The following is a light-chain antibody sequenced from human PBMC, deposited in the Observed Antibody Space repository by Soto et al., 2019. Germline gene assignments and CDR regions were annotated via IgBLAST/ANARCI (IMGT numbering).Light chain of an antibody. CDR3: QQYNNWPET. J-gene: IGKJ1*01. CDR2: EAS. CDR1: QSVSSTY. Sequence: EIVLTQSPGTLSLSPGERATLSCRASQSVSSTYLTWYQQKPGQAPRLLIYEASRRATGIPDRFSGSGSGTEFTLTISSLQSEDFAVYYCQQYNNWPETFGQGTKVDI. V-gene: IGKV3-20*01.